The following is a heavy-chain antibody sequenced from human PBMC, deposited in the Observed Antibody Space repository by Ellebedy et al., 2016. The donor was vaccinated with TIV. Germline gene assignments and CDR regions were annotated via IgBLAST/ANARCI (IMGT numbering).Heavy chain of an antibody. Sequence: GESLKISCAASGFTFSSYSMNWVRQAPGKGLEWVSSISSSSSYIYYADSVKGRFTISRDNAKNSLYLQMNSLRAEDTAVYYCARVKGQGRSYTAMADYWGQGTLVTVSS. D-gene: IGHD5-18*01. V-gene: IGHV3-21*01. J-gene: IGHJ4*02. CDR3: ARVKGQGRSYTAMADY. CDR2: ISSSSSYI. CDR1: GFTFSSYS.